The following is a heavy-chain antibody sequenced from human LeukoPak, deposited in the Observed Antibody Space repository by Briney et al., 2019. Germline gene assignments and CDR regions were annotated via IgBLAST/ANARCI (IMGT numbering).Heavy chain of an antibody. J-gene: IGHJ4*02. V-gene: IGHV4-39*07. CDR3: ARTDIGRNMVRGVIYY. Sequence: SETLSLTCTVSGGSISTYYWGWIRQPPGKGLEWIGSIYYSGSTYYNPSLKSRVTISVDASKNQFSLKLSSVTAADTAVYYCARTDIGRNMVRGVIYYWGQGTLVTVSS. D-gene: IGHD3-10*01. CDR1: GGSISTYY. CDR2: IYYSGST.